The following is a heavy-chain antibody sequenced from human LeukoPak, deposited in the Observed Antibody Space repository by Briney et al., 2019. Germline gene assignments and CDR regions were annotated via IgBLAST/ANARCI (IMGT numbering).Heavy chain of an antibody. CDR1: GDSISSCSYS. J-gene: IGHJ5*02. Sequence: PSEALSLTCTVSGDSISSCSYSWGWIRQPPGKGLEWIGSIHYSGSTYYNPSLNSRVTISVDTPKIQFSLKLSSVTAADTAVYYCARPLASGWYSWFDPWGQGALVTVSS. CDR2: IHYSGST. V-gene: IGHV4-39*01. D-gene: IGHD6-19*01. CDR3: ARPLASGWYSWFDP.